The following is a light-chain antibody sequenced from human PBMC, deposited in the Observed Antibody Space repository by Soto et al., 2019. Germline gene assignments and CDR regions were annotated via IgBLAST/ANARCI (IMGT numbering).Light chain of an antibody. CDR2: SAS. J-gene: IGKJ1*01. CDR3: QQYGSSRT. V-gene: IGKV3-20*01. CDR1: QSVSSSY. Sequence: EIVLTQSPGTLSLSPGERATLSCRASQSVSSSYLAWYQQKPGQAPRLLIYSASSRATGIPDRFSGSGSGTYFTLTISRLEPEDFAVNYCQQYGSSRTFGQGTKVEIK.